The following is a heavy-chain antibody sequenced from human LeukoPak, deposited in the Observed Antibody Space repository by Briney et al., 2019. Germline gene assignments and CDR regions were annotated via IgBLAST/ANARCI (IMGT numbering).Heavy chain of an antibody. CDR3: ARVKDSSDWYFDY. CDR2: TYYRSKWYN. CDR1: GDSVSSNSGA. J-gene: IGHJ4*02. Sequence: SQTLSLTCAISGDSVSSNSGAWNWIRQSPSRGLEWLGRTYYRSKWYNDYAVSVKSRITISPDTSKNQFSLQLNSVTPEDTAVYYCARVKDSSDWYFDYWGQGTLVTVSS. V-gene: IGHV6-1*01. D-gene: IGHD3-22*01.